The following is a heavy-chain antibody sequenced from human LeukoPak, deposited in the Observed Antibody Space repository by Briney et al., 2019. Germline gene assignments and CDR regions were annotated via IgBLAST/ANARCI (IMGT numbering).Heavy chain of an antibody. CDR2: ISAYNGNT. Sequence: ASVTVSRKASGYSFTSYGISWVRQAPGQGLEWMGWISAYNGNTNYAQKLQGRVTMTTDTSTSTAYMELRSLRSDDTAVYYCARHAYDFWSGYYVYWGQGTLVTVSS. CDR3: ARHAYDFWSGYYVY. V-gene: IGHV1-18*01. CDR1: GYSFTSYG. D-gene: IGHD3-3*01. J-gene: IGHJ4*02.